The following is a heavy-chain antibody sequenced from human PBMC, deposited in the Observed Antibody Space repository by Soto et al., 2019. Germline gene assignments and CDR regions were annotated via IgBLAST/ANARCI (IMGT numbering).Heavy chain of an antibody. D-gene: IGHD3-16*01. CDR3: ARHAAYDSVWGKSDGSDY. Sequence: PDTLPLTSAVTGGSIRSISYYWDWSRQPPLKGLGWIGSMYYSGANYHNTPLQSRVTISVDTSKNQFSLHLSSVTAADTAVYYCARHAAYDSVWGKSDGSDYWGQGTLVTVS. CDR1: GGSIRSISYY. CDR2: MYYSGAN. V-gene: IGHV4-39*01. J-gene: IGHJ4*02.